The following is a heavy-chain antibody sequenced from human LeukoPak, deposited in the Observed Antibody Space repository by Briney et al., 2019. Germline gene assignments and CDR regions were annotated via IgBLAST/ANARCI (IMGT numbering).Heavy chain of an antibody. V-gene: IGHV4-39*07. CDR1: GGSISSSSYY. J-gene: IGHJ3*02. Sequence: PSETLSLTCTVSGGSISSSSYYWGWIRQPPGKGLEWIGSIYYSGSTNYNPSLKSRVTISVDTSKNQFSLKLSSVTAADTAVYYCARTGIAAAEDAFDIWGQGTMVTVSS. CDR3: ARTGIAAAEDAFDI. D-gene: IGHD6-13*01. CDR2: IYYSGST.